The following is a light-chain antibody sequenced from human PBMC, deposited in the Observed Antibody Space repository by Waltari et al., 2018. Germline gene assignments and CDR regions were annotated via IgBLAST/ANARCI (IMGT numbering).Light chain of an antibody. Sequence: ETVVTQSPATLSVSHGERVPLYCRTSQTIGRSIAWSQQKPGQDPRLVIYGASIRATGIPARFSGSGSETEFALTISGLQSEDFAVYYCQQYNNWPPGTFGQGTKVEI. CDR3: QQYNNWPPGT. J-gene: IGKJ1*01. CDR1: QTIGRS. CDR2: GAS. V-gene: IGKV3-15*01.